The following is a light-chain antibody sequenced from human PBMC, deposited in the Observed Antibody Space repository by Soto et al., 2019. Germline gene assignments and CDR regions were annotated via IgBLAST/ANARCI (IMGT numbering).Light chain of an antibody. V-gene: IGKV2-28*01. CDR3: RQTLQTRT. CDR1: KSLLDXNGYNY. CDR2: XGS. J-gene: IGKJ1*01. Sequence: DIVMTQSPLSLPVTPAEPASISLRSSKSLLDXNGYNYLEWYLEKPGQSPQLLIXXGSNRASGVTDRLSGSGPGTDFILKISRVEAEDVGVYYGRQTLQTRTFGPGTKVDIK.